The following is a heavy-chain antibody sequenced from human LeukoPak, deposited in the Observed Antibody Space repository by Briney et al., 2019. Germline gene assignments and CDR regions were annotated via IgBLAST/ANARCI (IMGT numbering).Heavy chain of an antibody. CDR2: IKQDGSEK. CDR3: ARDRDYDFWSGYTYYFDY. Sequence: PGGSLRLSCAAPGFTFSSYWMSWVRQAPGKGLEWVANIKQDGSEKYYVDSVKGRFTISRDNGKNSLYLQMNSLRAEDTAVYYCARDRDYDFWSGYTYYFDYWGQGTLVTVSS. D-gene: IGHD3-3*01. J-gene: IGHJ4*02. V-gene: IGHV3-7*01. CDR1: GFTFSSYW.